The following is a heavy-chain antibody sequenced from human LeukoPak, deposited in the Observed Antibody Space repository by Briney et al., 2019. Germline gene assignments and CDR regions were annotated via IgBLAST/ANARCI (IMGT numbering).Heavy chain of an antibody. D-gene: IGHD6-13*01. CDR3: ARELSSPYNYYYNYGMDV. CDR1: GYTFTSYG. V-gene: IGHV1-18*01. Sequence: ASVKVSCKASGYTFTSYGISWVRQAPGQGLEWMGWISAYNGNTNYAQKLQGRVTMTTDTSTSTAYMELRSLRSDDTAVYYCARELSSPYNYYYNYGMDVWGQGTTVTVSS. CDR2: ISAYNGNT. J-gene: IGHJ6*02.